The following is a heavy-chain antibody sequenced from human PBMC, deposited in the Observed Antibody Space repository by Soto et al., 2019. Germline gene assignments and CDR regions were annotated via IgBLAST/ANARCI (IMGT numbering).Heavy chain of an antibody. D-gene: IGHD7-27*01. CDR3: ARLNGDPDS. J-gene: IGHJ4*02. CDR1: GASINSGGYS. CDR2: FSHTGGT. Sequence: QVQLQESGPGLVKPSQTLSLTCTVSGASINSGGYSWTWIRQPPGEGLEWIGYFSHTGGTYYNPSLKSRVIISIDGSKNHLSLKLKSVTVADTAVYYCARLNGDPDSWGQGTLVTVSS. V-gene: IGHV4-30-2*01.